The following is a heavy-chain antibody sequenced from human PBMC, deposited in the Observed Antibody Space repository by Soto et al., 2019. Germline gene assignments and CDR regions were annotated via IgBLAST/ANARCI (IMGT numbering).Heavy chain of an antibody. Sequence: PAETLSLTCAVYGGSFHGYYWSWIRQPPGKGLEWIGEINHSGRASYNPTFKSRVSISVDTSKNQMSLQLTSASAADTAVYYCAKGPQPGYYDPGTFSSSVPWGQGTLVTVSS. J-gene: IGHJ5*02. V-gene: IGHV4-34*01. D-gene: IGHD3-16*01. CDR2: INHSGRA. CDR3: AKGPQPGYYDPGTFSSSVP. CDR1: GGSFHGYY.